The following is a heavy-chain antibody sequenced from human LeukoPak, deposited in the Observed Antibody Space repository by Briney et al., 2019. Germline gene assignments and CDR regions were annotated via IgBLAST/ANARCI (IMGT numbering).Heavy chain of an antibody. CDR2: ISGSGSST. CDR1: RFTFSSYA. J-gene: IGHJ4*02. V-gene: IGHV3-23*01. D-gene: IGHD4-17*01. Sequence: PGGSLRLSCEASRFTFSSYAMNWVRQAPGKGLEWVSVISGSGSSTYYADSVKGRLTISRDNSKNTLYLQMNSLRAEDTAVYYCAMSGDLTLHFDYWGQGTLVTVSS. CDR3: AMSGDLTLHFDY.